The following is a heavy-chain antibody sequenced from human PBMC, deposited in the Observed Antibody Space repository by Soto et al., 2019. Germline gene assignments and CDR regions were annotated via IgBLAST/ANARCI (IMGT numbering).Heavy chain of an antibody. CDR1: GFMFSSYA. CDR2: ISYDGSKK. V-gene: IGHV3-30-3*01. J-gene: IGHJ6*02. CDR3: GRAPHGMDV. Sequence: QEQLVESGGGVVQPGRSLRLSCVASGFMFSSYAMHWVRQAPGKGLEGVAVISYDGSKKYYTDSVKGRYTISRDDSKNAWYLKMNSLRVEETAVYYCGRAPHGMDVWGQGTTVTVSS.